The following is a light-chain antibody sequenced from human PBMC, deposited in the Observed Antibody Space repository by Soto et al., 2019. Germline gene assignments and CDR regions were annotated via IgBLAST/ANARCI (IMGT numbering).Light chain of an antibody. Sequence: IVWTVSTDTLSLSNAERASLSCRASQVVSRSYLAWYQQKPGQAPRLLIYGASSRATGTPDRVSGSGSGTDFTLIINRLYPEDVGIYYCKQYGGALRIPFGQVSRLE. CDR2: GAS. CDR3: KQYGGALRIP. CDR1: QVVSRSY. J-gene: IGKJ5*01. V-gene: IGKV3-20*01.